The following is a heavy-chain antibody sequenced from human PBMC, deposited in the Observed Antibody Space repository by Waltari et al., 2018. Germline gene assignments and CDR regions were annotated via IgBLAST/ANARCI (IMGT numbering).Heavy chain of an antibody. CDR3: ARHLYSIDYLELGN. J-gene: IGHJ4*02. CDR1: GFHFISYA. Sequence: EVHLLESGGGLAQPGGSLRLSCAASGFHFISYAMSWVRPAPGKGLEWVSGISDSGVITKYADSVKGRFTVSRDNSKNTVFLQLNSLRAEDTAIYYCARHLYSIDYLELGNWGQGTLVTVSS. V-gene: IGHV3-23*01. D-gene: IGHD3-22*01. CDR2: ISDSGVIT.